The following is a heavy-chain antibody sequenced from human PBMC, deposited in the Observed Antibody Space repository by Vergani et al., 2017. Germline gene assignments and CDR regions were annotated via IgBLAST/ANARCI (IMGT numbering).Heavy chain of an antibody. V-gene: IGHV1-69*08. CDR3: ARDSSPRQFDY. CDR2: IIPILGIA. Sequence: QVQLVQSGAEVKKPGSSVKVSCKASGGTFSSYTISWVRQAPGQGLEWMGRIIPILGIANYAQKFQGRVTITRDTSASTAYMELSSLRSEDTAVYYCARDSSPRQFDYWGQGTLVTVSS. CDR1: GGTFSSYT. J-gene: IGHJ4*02.